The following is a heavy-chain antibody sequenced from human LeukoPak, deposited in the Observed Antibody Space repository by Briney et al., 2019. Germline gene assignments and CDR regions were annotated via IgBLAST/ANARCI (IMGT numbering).Heavy chain of an antibody. CDR1: GYTFNTYW. D-gene: IGHD2-15*01. J-gene: IGHJ4*02. CDR3: ARQGPDCSGGSCYLDF. CDR2: IYPDDSDS. V-gene: IGHV5-51*01. Sequence: GESLKISCKASGYTFNTYWIGWVRQLPGKGLEWMGNIYPDDSDSRYSPSFQGQVTISADKSLSSAYLQWSSLKASDTAMYYCARQGPDCSGGSCYLDFWGQGTLVTVSS.